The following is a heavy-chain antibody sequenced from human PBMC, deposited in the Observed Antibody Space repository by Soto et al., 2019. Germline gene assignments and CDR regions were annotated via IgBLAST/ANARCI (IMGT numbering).Heavy chain of an antibody. CDR2: INHSGST. J-gene: IGHJ5*02. CDR1: GGSFSGYY. D-gene: IGHD3-3*02. CDR3: ASRDHFWSRRWFDP. V-gene: IGHV4-34*01. Sequence: SETLSLTCAVYGGSFSGYYWSWIRQPPGKGLEWIGEINHSGSTNYNPSLKSRVTISVDTSKNQFSLKLSSVTAADTAVYYCASRDHFWSRRWFDPWGQGTLVTVSS.